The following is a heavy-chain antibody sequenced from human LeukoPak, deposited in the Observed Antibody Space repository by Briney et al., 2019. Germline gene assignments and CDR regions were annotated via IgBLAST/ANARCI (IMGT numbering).Heavy chain of an antibody. CDR3: ARDKTIGRQWLVRGYFDY. Sequence: GRSLRLSCAASGFTFSSYGMHWVRQAPGKGLEWVAVIWYDGSNKYYADSVKGRFTISRDNSKNTLYLQMNSLRAEDTAVYYCARDKTIGRQWLVRGYFDYSGQGTLVTVSS. CDR1: GFTFSSYG. D-gene: IGHD6-19*01. J-gene: IGHJ4*02. CDR2: IWYDGSNK. V-gene: IGHV3-33*01.